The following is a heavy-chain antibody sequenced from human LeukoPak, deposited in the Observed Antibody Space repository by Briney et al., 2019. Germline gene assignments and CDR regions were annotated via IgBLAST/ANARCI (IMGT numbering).Heavy chain of an antibody. D-gene: IGHD5-12*01. CDR3: ARDMGRGSGYVMSFDY. Sequence: ETLSLTCTVSGGSISSNYMSWVRQAPGKGLEWVSVIYSGGSTYYADSVKGRFTISRDNSKNTLYLQMNSLRAEDTAVYYCARDMGRGSGYVMSFDYWGQGTLVTVSS. CDR2: IYSGGST. CDR1: GGSISSNY. V-gene: IGHV3-66*01. J-gene: IGHJ4*02.